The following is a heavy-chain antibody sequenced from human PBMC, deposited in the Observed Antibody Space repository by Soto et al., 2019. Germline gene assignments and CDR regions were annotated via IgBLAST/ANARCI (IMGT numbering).Heavy chain of an antibody. CDR1: GFIISDYG. CDR2: FSGGGGGT. J-gene: IGHJ5*02. Sequence: EVQLLESGGGLVQPGGSLRLSCAVSGFIISDYGVTWVRQAPGKGLEWVSGFSGGGGGTFYADSVKGRFTISRADPKNTAYLQMNSLGAEDPAVYYCVRWNGFGDRWGQGTLVTVSS. V-gene: IGHV3-23*01. D-gene: IGHD1-1*01. CDR3: VRWNGFGDR.